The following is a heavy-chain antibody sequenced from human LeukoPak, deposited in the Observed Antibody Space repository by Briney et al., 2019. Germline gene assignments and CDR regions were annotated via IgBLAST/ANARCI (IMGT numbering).Heavy chain of an antibody. V-gene: IGHV3-11*04. CDR1: VLIFSDYY. CDR2: TSSSGSTR. J-gene: IGHJ4*02. D-gene: IGHD3-22*01. CDR3: ARTGITMIVVASDY. Sequence: GRSLRLSCAACVLIFSDYYMSWIRQAPGKGLEWVSYTSSSGSTRYYADSVKGRFTISRDNAKNSLYLQMNSLRAEDTAVYYCARTGITMIVVASDYWGQGTLVTVSS.